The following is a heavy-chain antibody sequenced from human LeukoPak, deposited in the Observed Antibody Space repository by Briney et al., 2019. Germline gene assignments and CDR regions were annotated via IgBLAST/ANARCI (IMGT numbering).Heavy chain of an antibody. CDR1: GYTFTSYD. CDR3: ARARLVTSSDWFDP. CDR2: MNPNSGNT. J-gene: IGHJ5*02. D-gene: IGHD3-9*01. Sequence: ASVKVSCKASGYTFTSYDISWVRQATGQGLEWMGWMNPNSGNTGYAQKFQGRVTMTRNTSISTAYMELSSLRSEDTAVYYCARARLVTSSDWFDPWGQGTLVTVSS. V-gene: IGHV1-8*01.